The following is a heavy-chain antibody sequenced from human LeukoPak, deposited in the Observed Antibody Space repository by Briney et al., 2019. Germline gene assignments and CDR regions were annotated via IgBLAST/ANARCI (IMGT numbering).Heavy chain of an antibody. CDR3: ARDYGDFRVEGRYFHS. J-gene: IGHJ4*02. D-gene: IGHD4-17*01. V-gene: IGHV4-59*01. CDR2: VHYSGTA. CDR1: DGSITNYD. Sequence: SETLSLTCTVSDGSITNYDWSWVRQPPGKGLEFIGHVHYSGTANYNPSLGSRVTISIDTSKKHFFLKLKSVTAADTAVYYCARDYGDFRVEGRYFHSWGQGTLVTVSS.